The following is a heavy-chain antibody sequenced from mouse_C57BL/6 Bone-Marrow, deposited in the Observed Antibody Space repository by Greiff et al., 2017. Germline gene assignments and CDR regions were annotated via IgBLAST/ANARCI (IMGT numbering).Heavy chain of an antibody. CDR3: ARRDYGSSSWFAY. CDR2: INPGSGGT. V-gene: IGHV1-54*01. J-gene: IGHJ3*01. CDR1: GYAFTNYL. Sequence: QVQLQQSGAELVRPGTSVKVSCKASGYAFTNYLIEWVKQRPGQGLEWIGVINPGSGGTNYNEKFKGKATLTADKSSSTAYMQLSSLTSEDSAVYFCARRDYGSSSWFAYWGQGTLVTVSA. D-gene: IGHD1-1*01.